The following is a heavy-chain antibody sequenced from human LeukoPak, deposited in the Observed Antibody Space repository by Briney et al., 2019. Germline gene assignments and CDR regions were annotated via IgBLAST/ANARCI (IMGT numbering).Heavy chain of an antibody. CDR1: GGSFSGYY. CDR2: IYYSGST. Sequence: PSETLSLTCAVYGGSFSGYYWSWIRQPPGKGLEWIGYIYYSGSTNCNPSLKSRVTISVDTSKNQFSLKLSSVTAADTAVYYCARGQGELVFDYWGQGTLVTVSS. CDR3: ARGQGELVFDY. V-gene: IGHV4-59*01. J-gene: IGHJ4*02. D-gene: IGHD1-26*01.